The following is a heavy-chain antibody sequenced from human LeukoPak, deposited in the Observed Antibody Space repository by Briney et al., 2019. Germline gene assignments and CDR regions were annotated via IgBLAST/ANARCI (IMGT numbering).Heavy chain of an antibody. CDR2: IYHSGST. D-gene: IGHD4-17*01. CDR3: ARDSTMQDYDTDTFNV. Sequence: PSETLSLTCTVSGYSISSGYYWGWIRQPPGKGLEWIGSIYHSGSTYYNPSLKSRVTISVDTSKNQFSLKLSSVTAADTAVYYCARDSTMQDYDTDTFNVWGQGTMVTVSS. CDR1: GYSISSGYY. V-gene: IGHV4-38-2*02. J-gene: IGHJ3*01.